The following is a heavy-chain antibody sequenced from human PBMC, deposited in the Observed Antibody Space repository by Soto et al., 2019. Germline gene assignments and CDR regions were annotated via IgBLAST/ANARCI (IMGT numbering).Heavy chain of an antibody. J-gene: IGHJ4*02. CDR3: ARDWGYDSSRYYFDY. CDR1: GYTFTSYG. V-gene: IGHV1-18*04. Sequence: WASVKVSCKASGYTFTSYGISWVRQAPGQGLEWMGWISAYNGNTNYAQKLQGRVTMTTDTSTSTAYMELRSLRSDDTAVYYCARDWGYDSSRYYFDYWGQGTLVTVSS. CDR2: ISAYNGNT. D-gene: IGHD3-22*01.